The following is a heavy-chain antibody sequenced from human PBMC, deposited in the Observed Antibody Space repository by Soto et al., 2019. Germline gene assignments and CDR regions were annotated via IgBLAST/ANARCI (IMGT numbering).Heavy chain of an antibody. Sequence: PSQTRSLTSXISRDSLSSNTAAWNWIRQSPSRGLEWLGRTYYRSKWYNDYAVSVKSRITINPDTSKNQFSLQLNSVTPEDTAVYYCARGESISVAWFDYWGQGTLVTVSS. V-gene: IGHV6-1*01. J-gene: IGHJ4*02. CDR3: ARGESISVAWFDY. CDR1: RDSLSSNTAA. CDR2: TYYRSKWYN. D-gene: IGHD6-19*01.